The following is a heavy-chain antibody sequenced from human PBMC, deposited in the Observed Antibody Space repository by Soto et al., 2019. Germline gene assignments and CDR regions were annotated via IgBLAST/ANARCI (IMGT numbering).Heavy chain of an antibody. CDR2: INHSGST. CDR1: GGSLIGYY. CDR3: ARGKNYYDMLYGMDV. Sequence: SETLSLTCAVYGGSLIGYYWSWIRQPPGKGLEWIGEINHSGSTNYNPSLKSRVTISVDTSKNQFSLKLSSVTAADTAVYYCARGKNYYDMLYGMDVWGQGTTVTVSS. J-gene: IGHJ6*02. V-gene: IGHV4-34*01. D-gene: IGHD3-3*01.